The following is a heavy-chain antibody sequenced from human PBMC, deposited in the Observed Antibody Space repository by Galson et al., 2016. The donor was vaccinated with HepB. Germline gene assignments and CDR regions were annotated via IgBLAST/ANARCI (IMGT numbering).Heavy chain of an antibody. D-gene: IGHD3-10*01. CDR3: AKDFYTMVQGAMGYYGMDV. J-gene: IGHJ6*01. CDR1: TFTDYG. CDR2: MSYDGSTK. V-gene: IGHV3-30*18. Sequence: SLRLSCASTFTDYGIHWVRQAPGRGLEWVAAMSYDGSTKEYADALKGRLTISRDSSKNTVSLQLKNLRREDTGVYYCAKDFYTMVQGAMGYYGMDVWGKGTTVIVSS.